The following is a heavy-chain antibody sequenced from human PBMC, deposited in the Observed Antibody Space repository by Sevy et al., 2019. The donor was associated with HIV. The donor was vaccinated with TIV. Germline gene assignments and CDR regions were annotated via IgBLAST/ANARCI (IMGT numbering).Heavy chain of an antibody. CDR3: ARAVEDYSDSSAWDWYFDL. CDR1: GFTVSGNY. J-gene: IGHJ2*01. V-gene: IGHV3-66*01. D-gene: IGHD3-22*01. CDR2: IFSGGNT. Sequence: GGYLRLSCAASGFTVSGNYMSWVRQAPGKGLEWVSGIFSGGNTHFADSMKGRFTISRDNSKNTLSLQMNSLSAEDTAVYYCARAVEDYSDSSAWDWYFDLWGRGTLVTVSS.